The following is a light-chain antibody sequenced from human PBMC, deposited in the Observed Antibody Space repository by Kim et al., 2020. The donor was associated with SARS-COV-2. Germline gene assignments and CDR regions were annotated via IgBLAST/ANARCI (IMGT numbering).Light chain of an antibody. CDR3: QVWASSSDPPI. J-gene: IGLJ2*01. CDR2: YDR. V-gene: IGLV3-21*04. Sequence: PGETARLACGAYDNGTKSVHGYQRKQGQGPVVVIYYDRERHSGIPGRFSGSDSGNTATPTISRVEARDKADYYCQVWASSSDPPIFGGGTKLTVL. CDR1: DNGTKS.